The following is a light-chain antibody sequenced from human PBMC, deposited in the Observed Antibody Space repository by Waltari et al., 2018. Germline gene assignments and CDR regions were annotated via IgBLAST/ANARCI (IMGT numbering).Light chain of an antibody. CDR3: QAWDSSTAV. CDR1: KLGDNY. CDR2: RDT. V-gene: IGLV3-1*01. Sequence: SYELAQPPSVSVSPGQTASIPCSGDKLGDNYVSWYQQQPGQSPVVVICRDTERPSGIPERFSGSNSGNTATLTISGTQTMDEADDYCQAWDSSTAVFGGGTKLTVL. J-gene: IGLJ2*01.